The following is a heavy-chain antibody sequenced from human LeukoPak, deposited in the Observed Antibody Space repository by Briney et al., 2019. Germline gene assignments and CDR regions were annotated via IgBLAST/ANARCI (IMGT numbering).Heavy chain of an antibody. CDR2: VHYSGST. CDR1: GVSIFSYY. J-gene: IGHJ4*02. CDR3: ATGRSIRYFDY. Sequence: PSETLSLTCSVSGVSIFSYYWNWIRQPPGKGLEWIGYVHYSGSTSYNPSLKSRVTISVDTSKSQFSLKLSSATAADTAVYYCATGRSIRYFDYWGQGTLLTVSS. D-gene: IGHD3-9*01. V-gene: IGHV4-59*08.